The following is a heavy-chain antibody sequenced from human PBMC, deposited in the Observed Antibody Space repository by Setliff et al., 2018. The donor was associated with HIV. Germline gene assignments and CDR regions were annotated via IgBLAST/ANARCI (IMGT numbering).Heavy chain of an antibody. D-gene: IGHD3-3*01. V-gene: IGHV1-2*02. CDR1: GYTFTGYY. J-gene: IGHJ6*02. CDR3: ARAPTLFGVEYYYCFGMDV. CDR2: INPHSGDT. Sequence: ASVKVSCKASGYTFTGYYMYWVRQAPGQGLEWMGWINPHSGDTNYAQKFQDRVTMTRDTSVNIAYMQLSRLRSGDTAVYYCARAPTLFGVEYYYCFGMDVWGQGTTVTVSS.